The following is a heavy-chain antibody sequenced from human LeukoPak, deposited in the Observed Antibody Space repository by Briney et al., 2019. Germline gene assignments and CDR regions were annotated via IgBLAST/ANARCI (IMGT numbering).Heavy chain of an antibody. D-gene: IGHD3-16*01. CDR2: FYTSGNT. J-gene: IGHJ6*02. CDR3: ARDKPAVGGDYYYRMDV. Sequence: SETLSLTCTVSGDSISGYFWSWIRQPAGKGLEWIGHFYTSGNTNYNPSLNSRVTMSVDTSRNQFSLKLTSVTAADTAVYYCARDKPAVGGDYYYRMDVWDQGTTVTVSS. V-gene: IGHV4-4*07. CDR1: GDSISGYF.